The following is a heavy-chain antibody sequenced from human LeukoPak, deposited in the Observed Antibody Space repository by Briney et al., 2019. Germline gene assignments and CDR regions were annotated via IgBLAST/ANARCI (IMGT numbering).Heavy chain of an antibody. D-gene: IGHD3-10*01. J-gene: IGHJ4*02. Sequence: GRSLRLSCAASGFTVSSNDMSWVRQAPGKGLECISVIYSGGSTDYADSVKGRLTISRDNSKNTLYLQMNSLRAEDTAVYYCARAKPKNMVRGLIMRRESRYYFDYWGQGTLVTVSS. V-gene: IGHV3-53*01. CDR2: IYSGGST. CDR1: GFTVSSND. CDR3: ARAKPKNMVRGLIMRRESRYYFDY.